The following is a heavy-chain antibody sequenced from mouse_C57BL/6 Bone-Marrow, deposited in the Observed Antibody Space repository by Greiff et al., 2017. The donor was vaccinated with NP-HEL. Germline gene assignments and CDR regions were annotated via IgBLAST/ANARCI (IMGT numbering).Heavy chain of an antibody. D-gene: IGHD1-1*01. CDR3: ASHLYYGREAY. CDR1: GYTFTSYW. Sequence: QVQLQQPGAELVRPGSSVKLSCKASGYTFTSYWMDWVKQRPGQGLERIGNIYPSDSETHYNQKFKDKATLTVDKSSSTAYMQLSSLTSEDSAVYYCASHLYYGREAYWGQGTLVTVSA. CDR2: IYPSDSET. J-gene: IGHJ3*01. V-gene: IGHV1-61*01.